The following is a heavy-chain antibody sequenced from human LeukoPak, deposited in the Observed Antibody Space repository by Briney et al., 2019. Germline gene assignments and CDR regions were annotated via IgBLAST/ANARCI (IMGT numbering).Heavy chain of an antibody. J-gene: IGHJ5*02. Sequence: GASVKVSCKASGYTFTGYYMHWVRQAPGQGLEWMGWINPNSGGTNYAQKFQGWVTMTRDTSISTAYMELSRLRSDDTAVYYCARDREQWLVQDNWFDPWGQGTLVTVSS. CDR2: INPNSGGT. V-gene: IGHV1-2*04. D-gene: IGHD6-19*01. CDR1: GYTFTGYY. CDR3: ARDREQWLVQDNWFDP.